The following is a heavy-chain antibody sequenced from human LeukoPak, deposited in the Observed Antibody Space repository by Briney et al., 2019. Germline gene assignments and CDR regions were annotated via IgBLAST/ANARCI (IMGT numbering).Heavy chain of an antibody. J-gene: IGHJ5*02. CDR2: ISGSGGST. V-gene: IGHV3-23*01. CDR1: GFTFSSYA. Sequence: GGSLRLSCAASGFTFSSYAMSWVRQAPGKGLEWVSAISGSGGSTYYADSVKGRFTISRDNSKNTLYLQMNSLRAEDTAVYYCAKEATAVAGQGTNRFDPWGQGTLVTVSS. D-gene: IGHD6-19*01. CDR3: AKEATAVAGQGTNRFDP.